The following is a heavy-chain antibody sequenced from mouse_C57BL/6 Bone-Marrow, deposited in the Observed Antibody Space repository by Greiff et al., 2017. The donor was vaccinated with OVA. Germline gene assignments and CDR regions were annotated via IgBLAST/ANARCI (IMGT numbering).Heavy chain of an antibody. Sequence: EVQLVESGGGLVQPKGSLKLSCAASGFSFTTYAMNWVRQAPGKGLEWVARIRRKSNNYATYYADSVKDRFTISRDDSESMLYLQMNNLKTEDTAMYYCVRGGYGNDPYYFDYWGQGTTLTVSS. CDR3: VRGGYGNDPYYFDY. V-gene: IGHV10-1*01. CDR1: GFSFTTYA. CDR2: IRRKSNNYAT. D-gene: IGHD2-10*02. J-gene: IGHJ2*01.